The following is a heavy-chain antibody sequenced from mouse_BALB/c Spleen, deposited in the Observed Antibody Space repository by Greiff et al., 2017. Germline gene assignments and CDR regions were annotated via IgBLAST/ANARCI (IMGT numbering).Heavy chain of an antibody. Sequence: EVQLQQSGPGLVKPSQSLSLTCTVTGYSITSDYAWNWIRQFPGNKLEWMGYISYSGSTSYNPSLKSRISITRDTSKNQFFLQLNSVTTEDTATYYCAREGFWDGSSPYWGQGTTLTVSS. D-gene: IGHD1-1*01. CDR2: ISYSGST. J-gene: IGHJ2*01. V-gene: IGHV3-2*02. CDR3: AREGFWDGSSPY. CDR1: GYSITSDYA.